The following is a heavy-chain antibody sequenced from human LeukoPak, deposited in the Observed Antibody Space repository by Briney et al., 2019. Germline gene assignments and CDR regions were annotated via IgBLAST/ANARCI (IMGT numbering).Heavy chain of an antibody. J-gene: IGHJ4*02. Sequence: GASVKVSCEASGYTFTNYYMHWVRQAPGQGLEWMGIIDPSGGSTSYAHQFQGRVTMTRDTSTTTVYMEVSSLRSEDTAVFYCARDGDGGYSYGPIDYWGQGTRVTVSS. CDR1: GYTFTNYY. V-gene: IGHV1-46*01. CDR3: ARDGDGGYSYGPIDY. CDR2: IDPSGGST. D-gene: IGHD5-18*01.